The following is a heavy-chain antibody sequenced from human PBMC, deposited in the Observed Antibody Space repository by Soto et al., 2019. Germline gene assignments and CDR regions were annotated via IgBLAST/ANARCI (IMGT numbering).Heavy chain of an antibody. Sequence: GASVKVSCKASGYTFTGYYMHWVRQAPGRGLEWMGWINPNSGGTNYAQKFQGWVTMTRDTSISTAYIELSRLRSDDTAVYYCARSLGVRGVRIDYYYGMDVWGQGTTVTVSS. CDR3: ARSLGVRGVRIDYYYGMDV. D-gene: IGHD3-10*01. J-gene: IGHJ6*02. V-gene: IGHV1-2*04. CDR2: INPNSGGT. CDR1: GYTFTGYY.